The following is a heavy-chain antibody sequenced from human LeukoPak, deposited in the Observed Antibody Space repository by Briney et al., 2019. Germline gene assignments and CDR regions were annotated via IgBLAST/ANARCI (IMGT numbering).Heavy chain of an antibody. CDR3: ARQDITIFGVVIIPTFFDY. J-gene: IGHJ4*02. CDR2: IYYSGST. CDR1: GGSISSSSYY. V-gene: IGHV4-39*01. Sequence: PSETLSLTCTVSGGSISSSSYYWGWIRQPPEKGLEWIGSIYYSGSTYYNPSLKSRVTISVDTSKNQFSLKLSSVTAADTAVYYCARQDITIFGVVIIPTFFDYWGQGTLVTVSS. D-gene: IGHD3-3*01.